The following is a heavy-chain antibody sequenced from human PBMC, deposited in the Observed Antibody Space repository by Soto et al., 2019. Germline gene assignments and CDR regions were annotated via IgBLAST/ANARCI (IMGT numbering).Heavy chain of an antibody. J-gene: IGHJ5*02. CDR2: IRPHNGDT. CDR3: ARRDVRSSGGYFWFDP. V-gene: IGHV1-18*04. CDR1: GYTFTNYV. D-gene: IGHD1-26*01. Sequence: ASVKVSCNASGYTFTNYVIVWVRQAPGQGLEWMGWIRPHNGDTNYAQKFQGRVSMTTDTSTDTTYMERRSLRPDDTAVYYCARRDVRSSGGYFWFDPWGQGTLVTVSS.